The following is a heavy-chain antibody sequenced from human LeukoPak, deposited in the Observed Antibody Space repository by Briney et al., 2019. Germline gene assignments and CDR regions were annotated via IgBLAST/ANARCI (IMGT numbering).Heavy chain of an antibody. V-gene: IGHV3-11*01. D-gene: IGHD6-13*01. CDR2: ICSRGRNI. J-gene: IGHJ6*02. CDR1: GFTFSDYY. Sequence: KSGGSLRLSCAASGFTFSDYYMSWIRQAPGKGLEWISYICSRGRNIYYADSVKGRFTISRDNAKKSLYLQMNSLRAEDTAVYYCARDPESAAGPDYYYFYGMDAWGQGTTVTVSS. CDR3: ARDPESAAGPDYYYFYGMDA.